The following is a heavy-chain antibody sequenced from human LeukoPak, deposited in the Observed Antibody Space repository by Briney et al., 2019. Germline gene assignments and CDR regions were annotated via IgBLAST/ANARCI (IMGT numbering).Heavy chain of an antibody. Sequence: GGSLRLSCAASGFTFSSYSMNWVRQAPGKGLEWVSSISSSSSYIYYADSEKGRFTISRDNAKNSLYLQMNSLRAEDTAVYYCARDAVLRFLEWSYNWFDPWGQGTLVTVSS. CDR1: GFTFSSYS. J-gene: IGHJ5*02. V-gene: IGHV3-21*01. CDR2: ISSSSSYI. D-gene: IGHD3-3*01. CDR3: ARDAVLRFLEWSYNWFDP.